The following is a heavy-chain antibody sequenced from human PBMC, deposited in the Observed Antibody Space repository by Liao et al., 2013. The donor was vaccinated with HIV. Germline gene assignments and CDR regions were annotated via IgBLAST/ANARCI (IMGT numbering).Heavy chain of an antibody. CDR2: ISTSGSA. V-gene: IGHV4-4*07. D-gene: IGHD2-15*01. CDR3: ARVYSEERPYYYPYYMDV. CDR1: GGSISSYY. Sequence: QVNLQESGPGLVKPSETLSLTCTVSGGSISSYYWSWIRQPAGKGLEWIGRISTSGSASYNPSLKSRVSMSWDSSRSRFSLNLNSVSAADTAVYYCARVYSEERPYYYPYYMDVWGKGTTVTVSS. J-gene: IGHJ6*03.